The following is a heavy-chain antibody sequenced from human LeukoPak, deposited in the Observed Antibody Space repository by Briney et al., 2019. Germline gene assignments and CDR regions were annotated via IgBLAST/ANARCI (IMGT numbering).Heavy chain of an antibody. CDR2: ISSSSSYI. CDR1: GFTFSSYS. V-gene: IGHV3-21*01. Sequence: GGSLRLSCAASGFTFSSYSMNWVRQAPGKGLEWVSSISSSSSYIYYADSVKGRFTISRDNAKNSLYLQMNSLRAEDTAVYYCAGLVTTSSNYYYYYMDVWGKGTTVTVSS. CDR3: AGLVTTSSNYYYYYMDV. J-gene: IGHJ6*03. D-gene: IGHD4-17*01.